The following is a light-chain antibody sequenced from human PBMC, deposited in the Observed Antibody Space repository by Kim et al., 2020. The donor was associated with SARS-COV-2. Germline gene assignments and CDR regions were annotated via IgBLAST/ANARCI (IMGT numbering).Light chain of an antibody. CDR2: AAS. CDR1: QGIRNY. V-gene: IGKV1-27*01. J-gene: IGKJ1*01. CDR3: QKYNSAPRT. Sequence: ASVGDRVTIPCRASQGIRNYLAWYQQKPGKVPKLLIYAASTLQSGVPSRFSGSGSGTDFTLTISSLQPEDVATYYCQKYNSAPRTFGQGTKVDIK.